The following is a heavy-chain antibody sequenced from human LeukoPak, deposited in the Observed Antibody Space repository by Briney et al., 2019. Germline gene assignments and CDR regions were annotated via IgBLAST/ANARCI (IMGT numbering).Heavy chain of an antibody. CDR3: TKNVPGRAIDY. Sequence: PGGSLRLSCAASGFTFSTYGMSWVRQAPGKGLEWVSAISGNGGTTYYADSVKGRFTISRDNSKNTLSLQMSSLRAEDTATYYCTKNVPGRAIDYWGQGTLVTVSS. V-gene: IGHV3-23*01. D-gene: IGHD2-15*01. CDR2: ISGNGGTT. CDR1: GFTFSTYG. J-gene: IGHJ4*02.